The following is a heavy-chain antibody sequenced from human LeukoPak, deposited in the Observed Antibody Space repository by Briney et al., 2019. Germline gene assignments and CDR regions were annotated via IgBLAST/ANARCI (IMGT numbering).Heavy chain of an antibody. J-gene: IGHJ4*02. CDR1: GYTFTGYY. CDR2: INPNSGGT. CDR3: ARQKLLWFGELFFDY. Sequence: VASVTVSCKASGYTFTGYYMHWVRQAPGQGLEWMGSINPNSGGTNYAQKFQGRVTMTRDTSISTAYMELSRLRSDDTAVYYCARQKLLWFGELFFDYWGQGTLVTVSS. D-gene: IGHD3-10*01. V-gene: IGHV1-2*02.